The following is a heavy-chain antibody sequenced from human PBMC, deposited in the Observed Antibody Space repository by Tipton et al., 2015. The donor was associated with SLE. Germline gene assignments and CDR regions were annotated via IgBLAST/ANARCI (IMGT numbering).Heavy chain of an antibody. D-gene: IGHD2-2*01. J-gene: IGHJ4*02. CDR3: ARISTTCCYYFDY. CDR1: GGSISSSNW. V-gene: IGHV4-4*02. CDR2: IYHSGST. Sequence: TLSLICSISGGSISSSNWWSWVRQPPGKGLEWIGEIYHSGSTNYNPSLKSRVTMSVDRSKNQFSLKLNSVTAADTAVYYCARISTTCCYYFDYWGQGTLVTVSS.